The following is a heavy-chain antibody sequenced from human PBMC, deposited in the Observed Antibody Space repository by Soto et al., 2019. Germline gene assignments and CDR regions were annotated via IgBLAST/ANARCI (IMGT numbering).Heavy chain of an antibody. V-gene: IGHV3-21*01. CDR1: GFTFSSYS. Sequence: EVQLVESGGGLVKPGGSLRLSCAASGFTFSSYSMNWVRQAPGKGLEWVSSISSSSSYIYYADSVKGRFTISRDNAKNSLYLQMNRLRSEDTAVYYCARDHPVVLWFGFDYWGQGTLVPVSS. D-gene: IGHD3-10*01. CDR2: ISSSSSYI. J-gene: IGHJ4*02. CDR3: ARDHPVVLWFGFDY.